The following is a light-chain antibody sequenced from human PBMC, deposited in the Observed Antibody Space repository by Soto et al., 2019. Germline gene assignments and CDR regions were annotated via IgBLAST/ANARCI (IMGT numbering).Light chain of an antibody. J-gene: IGKJ5*01. Sequence: DIQMTQSPSSVSASVGDTVTITCRASHYIDSWLAWYQRKPGKAPKLLIYDASRLRTGVPSTFSGSRSGTDFTLTITDLRPEDFATYYCQQAYTFPITFGQGTRLDIK. CDR2: DAS. CDR3: QQAYTFPIT. CDR1: HYIDSW. V-gene: IGKV1-12*01.